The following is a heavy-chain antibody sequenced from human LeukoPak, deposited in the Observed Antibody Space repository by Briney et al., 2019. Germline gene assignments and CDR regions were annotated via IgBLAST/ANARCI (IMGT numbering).Heavy chain of an antibody. D-gene: IGHD1-26*01. Sequence: PGGSLRLACEASGFIFSSFGMHWVRQAPGKGLEWLTFIRFDANRKYYSDSVKGRFTVSRDNSNNILFLEMSSLRLEDTAVYYCAKDHIVGGTRLEYWGQGTLVTVSS. V-gene: IGHV3-30*02. J-gene: IGHJ4*02. CDR3: AKDHIVGGTRLEY. CDR1: GFIFSSFG. CDR2: IRFDANRK.